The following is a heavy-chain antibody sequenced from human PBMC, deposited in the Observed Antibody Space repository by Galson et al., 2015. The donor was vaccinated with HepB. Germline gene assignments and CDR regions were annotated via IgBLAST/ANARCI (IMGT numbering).Heavy chain of an antibody. Sequence: SLRLSCAASGFTFSTYVMTWVRQAPGKGLEWVSSISGSGGSTYSADSVKGRFTISRDNSKNTLYLQMNSLRADDTAVYFCAKVDTAVYFYYAMDVWGQGTMVTVSS. CDR1: GFTFSTYV. CDR2: ISGSGGST. V-gene: IGHV3-23*01. J-gene: IGHJ6*02. D-gene: IGHD5-18*01. CDR3: AKVDTAVYFYYAMDV.